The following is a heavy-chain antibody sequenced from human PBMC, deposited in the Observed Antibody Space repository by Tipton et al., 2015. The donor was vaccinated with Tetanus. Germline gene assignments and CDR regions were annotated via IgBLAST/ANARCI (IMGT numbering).Heavy chain of an antibody. CDR3: ARAGRPLGETRRVYRVPLWYFDL. J-gene: IGHJ2*01. V-gene: IGHV4-31*03. CDR2: IYYSGST. CDR1: GGSISSGGYY. Sequence: LSLTCTVSGGSISSGGYYWSWIRQHPGKGLEWIGDIYYSGSTYYNPSLKSRVTISVDTSKNQFSLRLSSVTAADTAVYYCARAGRPLGETRRVYRVPLWYFDLWGRGTLVTVSS. D-gene: IGHD3-10*01.